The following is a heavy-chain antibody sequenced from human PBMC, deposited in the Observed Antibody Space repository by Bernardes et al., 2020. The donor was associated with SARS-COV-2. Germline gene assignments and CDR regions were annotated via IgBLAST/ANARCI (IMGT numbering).Heavy chain of an antibody. CDR2: IYWDDDK. CDR3: AHRRSSGWYQYYFDY. CDR1: GFSLNPGGVG. J-gene: IGHJ4*02. Sequence: SGPTLGKPTQTLTLPCTFSGFSLNPGGVGVGWIRQPPGKALEWLALIYWDDDKRYSPSLKSRLTIAKDTSKNQVVLTMTNMDPVDTATYYCAHRRSSGWYQYYFDYWGQGTLVTVSS. D-gene: IGHD6-19*01. V-gene: IGHV2-5*02.